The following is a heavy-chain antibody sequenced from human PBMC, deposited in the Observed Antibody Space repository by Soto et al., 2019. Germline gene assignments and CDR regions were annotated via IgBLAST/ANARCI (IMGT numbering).Heavy chain of an antibody. CDR2: IYYSGGT. D-gene: IGHD3-10*01. CDR3: ARGINYFGP. V-gene: IGHV4-59*13. J-gene: IGHJ5*02. Sequence: SETLSLTCSVSGGSLSRNYGSWIRQPPGKGLEWIGYIYYSGGTNYNPSLKSRVTISLDTSRNEFSLKLSSVTTADTAIYYCARGINYFGPWGQGALVTVSS. CDR1: GGSLSRNY.